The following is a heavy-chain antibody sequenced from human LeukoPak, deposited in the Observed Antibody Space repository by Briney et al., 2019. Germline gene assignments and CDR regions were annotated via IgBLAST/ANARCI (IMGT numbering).Heavy chain of an antibody. J-gene: IGHJ4*02. CDR2: IYYSGST. CDR3: ARDDYGFDY. D-gene: IGHD4-17*01. CDR1: GGSISSYY. V-gene: IGHV4-59*01. Sequence: PLETLSLTCTVSGGSISSYYWSWIRQPPGKGLEWIGYIYYSGSTNYNPSLKSRVTILVDTSKNQFSLKLSSVTAADTAVYYCARDDYGFDYWGQGTLVTVSS.